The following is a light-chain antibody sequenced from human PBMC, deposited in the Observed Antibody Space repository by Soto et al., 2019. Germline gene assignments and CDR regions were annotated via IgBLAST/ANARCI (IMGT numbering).Light chain of an antibody. V-gene: IGLV4-60*02. CDR1: SGHSTYI. CDR2: LDRSGSY. J-gene: IGLJ3*02. Sequence: QSVLTQSSSASASLGSSVKLTCILSSGHSTYILAWHQQQPGKAPRFLMTLDRSGSYNRGSGVPDRFSGSSSGADRYLPISTLQFEDEGDYYCETWYSTTHKVFGGGTTLTAL. CDR3: ETWYSTTHKV.